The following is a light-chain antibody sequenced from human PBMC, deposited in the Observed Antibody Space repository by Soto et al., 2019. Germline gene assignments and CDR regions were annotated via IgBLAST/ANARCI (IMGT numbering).Light chain of an antibody. V-gene: IGKV2-28*01. CDR2: LGS. CDR1: QRLLHSNGNNF. Sequence: EIVMTQSPPSLTVTPGEPASISCRSSQRLLHSNGNNFLDWYLQKPGQSPQLLIYLGSNRASGVPDRVSGSEASTDFTLKISRVEAEDVGVYYCMQALQTPYTFGQGTRLEIK. CDR3: MQALQTPYT. J-gene: IGKJ5*01.